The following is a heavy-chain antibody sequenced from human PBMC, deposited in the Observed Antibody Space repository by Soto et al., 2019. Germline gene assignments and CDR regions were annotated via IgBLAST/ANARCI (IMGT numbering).Heavy chain of an antibody. V-gene: IGHV3-53*01. CDR1: GFPVSSNY. CDR2: IYSGGST. CDR3: ARDSPLTSARASVI. Sequence: PGGSLRLSCAASGFPVSSNYMRWVRQAPGKGLEWVSVIYSGGSTYYADSVKGPFTISRDSPQNTVYLQINSLGAEDTAVYYCARDSPLTSARASVIWGQGTVVNV. J-gene: IGHJ3*02.